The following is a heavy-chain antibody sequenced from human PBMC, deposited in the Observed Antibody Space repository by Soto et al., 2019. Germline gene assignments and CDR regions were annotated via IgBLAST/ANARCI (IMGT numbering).Heavy chain of an antibody. D-gene: IGHD5-18*01. CDR3: ARVKEDTAVATLAGMDV. CDR1: GYTFTGYY. J-gene: IGHJ6*02. CDR2: INPNSGGT. V-gene: IGHV1-2*02. Sequence: ASVKVSCKASGYTFTGYYMHWVRQAPGQGLEWMGWINPNSGGTNYAQKFQGRVTMTRDTSISTAYMELSRLRSDDTAVYYCARVKEDTAVATLAGMDVWGQGTTVTVSS.